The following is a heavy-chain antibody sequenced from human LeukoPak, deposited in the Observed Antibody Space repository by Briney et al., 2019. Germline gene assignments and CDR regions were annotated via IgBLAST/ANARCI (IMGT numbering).Heavy chain of an antibody. D-gene: IGHD3-22*01. Sequence: GGSLRLSCAASGFTFSSYAMSWVRQAPGKGLEWVSAISGSGGSTYYADSVKGRFTISRDNSKNTLYLQMNSLRAEDTAVYYCAKLGHYYDSSGSDYWGQGTLVTVSS. CDR3: AKLGHYYDSSGSDY. CDR2: ISGSGGST. CDR1: GFTFSSYA. J-gene: IGHJ4*02. V-gene: IGHV3-23*01.